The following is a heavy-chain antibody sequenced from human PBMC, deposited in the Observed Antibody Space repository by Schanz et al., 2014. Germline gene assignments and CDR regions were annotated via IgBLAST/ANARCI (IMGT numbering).Heavy chain of an antibody. D-gene: IGHD2-2*01. CDR3: ARSTSMYFLQ. V-gene: IGHV3-7*01. Sequence: EAQVVESGGGLVKPGGSLRLSCAASGFTFSTYWMSWVRQAPGKGLEWVANIKQDESERSYVDSVKGRFTISRDNAKNTLYLQMNSLRAEDTAVYYCARSTSMYFLQWGQGTLVTVSS. J-gene: IGHJ1*01. CDR1: GFTFSTYW. CDR2: IKQDESER.